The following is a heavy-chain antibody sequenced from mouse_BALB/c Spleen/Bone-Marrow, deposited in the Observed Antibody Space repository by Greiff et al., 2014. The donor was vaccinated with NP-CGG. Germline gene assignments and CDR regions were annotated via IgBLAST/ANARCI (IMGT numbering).Heavy chain of an antibody. CDR3: ARDRYYDYYFDY. CDR1: GFPLTNYG. J-gene: IGHJ2*01. V-gene: IGHV2-9*02. D-gene: IGHD2-4*01. Sequence: VKLMESGPGLVAPSQSLSITCTVSGFPLTNYGVHWVRQPPGKGLEWLGVIWAGGSTNYNSDLMSRLSITKDNSKSQVFLKMNSLQTDDTAMYYCARDRYYDYYFDYWGQGTTLTVSS. CDR2: IWAGGST.